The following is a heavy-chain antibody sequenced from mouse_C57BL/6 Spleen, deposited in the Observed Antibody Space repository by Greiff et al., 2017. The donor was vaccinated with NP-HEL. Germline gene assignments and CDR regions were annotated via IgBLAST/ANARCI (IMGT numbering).Heavy chain of an antibody. J-gene: IGHJ2*01. CDR1: GYTFTDYY. CDR2: INPYNGGT. Sequence: VQLQQSGPVLVKPGASVKMSCKASGYTFTDYYMNWVKQSHGKSLEWIGVINPYNGGTSYNQKFKGKATLTVDKSSSTAYMELNSLTSEDSAVYYCARVDYSNYFDYWGQGTTLTVSS. D-gene: IGHD2-5*01. CDR3: ARVDYSNYFDY. V-gene: IGHV1-19*01.